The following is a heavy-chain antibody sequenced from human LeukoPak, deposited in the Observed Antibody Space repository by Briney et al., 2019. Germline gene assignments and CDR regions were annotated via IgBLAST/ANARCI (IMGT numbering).Heavy chain of an antibody. Sequence: SGTLSLTCAVSGGSISSSNWWSWVRQPPGKGLEWIGEIYHSGSTNYNPSLKSRVTISVDKSKNRFSLKLSSVTAADTAVYYCARSLSSRDLYYYYGMDVWGQGTTVTVSS. J-gene: IGHJ6*02. CDR3: ARSLSSRDLYYYYGMDV. D-gene: IGHD6-13*01. V-gene: IGHV4-4*02. CDR2: IYHSGST. CDR1: GGSISSSNW.